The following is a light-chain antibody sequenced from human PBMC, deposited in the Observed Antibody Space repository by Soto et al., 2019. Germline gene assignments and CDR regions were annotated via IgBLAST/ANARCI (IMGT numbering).Light chain of an antibody. CDR2: DAS. CDR1: QSVRGF. J-gene: IGKJ4*01. CDR3: QQYSTYTLT. V-gene: IGKV1-5*01. Sequence: DIQMTQSPSTLSASVGDRVNITCRASQSVRGFLAWYQGRPGQAPKLLIYDASNLETGVTLRFSGSGSGTEFTLTINSLQPDDFATYFCQQYSTYTLTFGGGTRVE.